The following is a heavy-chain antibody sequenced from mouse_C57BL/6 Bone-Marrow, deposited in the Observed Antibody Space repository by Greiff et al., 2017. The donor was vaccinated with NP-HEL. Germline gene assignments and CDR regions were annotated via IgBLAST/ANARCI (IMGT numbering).Heavy chain of an antibody. CDR3: ARRGDGYYVDY. Sequence: QVQLQQSGAELVKPGASVKMSCKASGYTFTSYWITWVKQRPGQGLEWIGDIYPGSGSTIYNEKFKSKATLTVDTSSSTAYMQLSSLTSEDSAVYYCARRGDGYYVDYWGQGTTLTVSS. D-gene: IGHD2-3*01. V-gene: IGHV1-55*01. J-gene: IGHJ2*01. CDR1: GYTFTSYW. CDR2: IYPGSGST.